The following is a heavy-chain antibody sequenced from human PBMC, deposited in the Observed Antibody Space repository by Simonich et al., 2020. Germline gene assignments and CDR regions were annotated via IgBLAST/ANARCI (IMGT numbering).Heavy chain of an antibody. V-gene: IGHV3-21*01. CDR3: ARARGDSSSWYFDY. CDR2: ISSSSSYI. Sequence: EVQLVESGGGLVKPGGSLRLSCAASGFPFSSYSRNWVRQAPGKGLGGGSSISSSSSYIYYADSVKGRFTISRYNAKNSLYLQMNSLRAEDTAVYYCARARGDSSSWYFDYWGQGTLVTVSS. D-gene: IGHD6-13*01. CDR1: GFPFSSYS. J-gene: IGHJ4*02.